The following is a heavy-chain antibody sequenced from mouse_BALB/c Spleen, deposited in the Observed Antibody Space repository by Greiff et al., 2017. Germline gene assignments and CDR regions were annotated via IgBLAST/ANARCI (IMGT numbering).Heavy chain of an antibody. V-gene: IGHV1S81*02. CDR1: GYTFTSYW. CDR2: INPSNGRT. D-gene: IGHD2-14*01. J-gene: IGHJ4*01. Sequence: VQLQQPGAELVKPGASVKLSCKASGYTFTSYWMHWVKQRPGQGLEWIGEINPSNGRTNYNEKFKSKATLTVDKSSSTAYMQLSSLTSEDSAVYYCARAIYYRSQALYALYAMDYWGQGTAVTVSS. CDR3: ARAIYYRSQALYALYAMDY.